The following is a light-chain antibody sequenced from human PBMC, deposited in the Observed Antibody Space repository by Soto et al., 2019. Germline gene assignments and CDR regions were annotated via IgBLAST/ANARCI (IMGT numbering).Light chain of an antibody. CDR2: DAS. V-gene: IGKV1-5*01. CDR1: QSISIW. J-gene: IGKJ1*01. CDR3: QQYNSYPWT. Sequence: DIQMTQSPSTLSASVGDRVTINCRASQSISIWLAWYQQKSGKGPKLLIYDASNLESGVPSRFSGSGSGTQFTLTISSLQPDDFATYYCQQYNSYPWTFSQGTKVDIK.